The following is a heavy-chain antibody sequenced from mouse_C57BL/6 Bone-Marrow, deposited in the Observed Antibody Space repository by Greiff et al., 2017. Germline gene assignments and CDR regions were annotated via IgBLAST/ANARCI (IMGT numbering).Heavy chain of an antibody. CDR1: GYTFTSYG. D-gene: IGHD1-1*01. J-gene: IGHJ2*01. CDR2: IYIGTGYT. V-gene: IGHV1-58*01. Sequence: VQLQQSGAELVRPGSSVKMSCKTSGYTFTSYGINWVKQRPGQGLEWIGYIYIGTGYTEYNEKFKGKATLTSDTSSSTAYMQLSSLTSEDSAIYFEARARPYYGRRAPFDYWGQGTTLTVSS. CDR3: ARARPYYGRRAPFDY.